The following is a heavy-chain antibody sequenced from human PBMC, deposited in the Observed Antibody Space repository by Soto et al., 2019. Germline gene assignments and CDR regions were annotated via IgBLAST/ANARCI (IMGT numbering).Heavy chain of an antibody. CDR3: AKEIYDSSGYQSTNY. Sequence: GGSLRLSCAASGFTVSSNYMSWVRQAPGKGLEWVSVIYSGGSTYYADSVKGRFTISRDNSKNTLYLQMNSLRAEDTAVYYCAKEIYDSSGYQSTNYWGQGTLVTVSS. J-gene: IGHJ4*02. CDR1: GFTVSSNY. CDR2: IYSGGST. D-gene: IGHD3-22*01. V-gene: IGHV3-66*01.